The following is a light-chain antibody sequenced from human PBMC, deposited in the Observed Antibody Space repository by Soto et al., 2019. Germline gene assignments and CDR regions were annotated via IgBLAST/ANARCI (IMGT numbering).Light chain of an antibody. V-gene: IGKV3D-20*02. CDR3: QHRSSWPGA. J-gene: IGKJ3*01. CDR2: GAS. CDR1: QSVSSSF. Sequence: EIVLTQSPGTLSLSPGERATLSCRASQSVSSSFLTWYQHRPGQPPRLLIYGASRRAAGIPDRFSGSGSGTDFTLTISRLEPEDFAVYYCQHRSSWPGAFGPGTKVDIK.